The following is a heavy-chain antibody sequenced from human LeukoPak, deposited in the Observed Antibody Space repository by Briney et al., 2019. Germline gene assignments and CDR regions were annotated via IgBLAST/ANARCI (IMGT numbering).Heavy chain of an antibody. CDR3: ARGPLDYYDSNGYYSH. D-gene: IGHD3-22*01. CDR1: GGSISSYY. J-gene: IGHJ4*02. Sequence: SETLSLTCTVSGGSISSYYWSWIRQPAGKGLEWIGRIYTSGSTNYNPSLKSRVTMSVDTSKNQFSLKLSSVTAADTAVYYCARGPLDYYDSNGYYSHWGQGTLVTVSS. V-gene: IGHV4-4*07. CDR2: IYTSGST.